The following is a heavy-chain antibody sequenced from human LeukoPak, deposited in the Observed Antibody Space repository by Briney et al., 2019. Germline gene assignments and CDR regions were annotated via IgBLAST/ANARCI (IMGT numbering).Heavy chain of an antibody. CDR3: ARGLTVTEPHLNRRWFDP. CDR2: IYYSGST. Sequence: SETLSLTCTVSGGSISSYYWSWIRQPPGKGLEWIGYIYYSGSTNYNPSLKSRVTISVDTSKNQFSLKLSSVTAADTAVYYCARGLTVTEPHLNRRWFDPWGQGTLVTVSS. CDR1: GGSISSYY. V-gene: IGHV4-59*01. J-gene: IGHJ5*02. D-gene: IGHD4-17*01.